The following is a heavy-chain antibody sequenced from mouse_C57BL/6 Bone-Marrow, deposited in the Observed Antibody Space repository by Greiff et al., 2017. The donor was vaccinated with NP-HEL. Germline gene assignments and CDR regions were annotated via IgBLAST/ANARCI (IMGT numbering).Heavy chain of an antibody. J-gene: IGHJ4*01. Sequence: EVQLQQSGGGLVQPGGSLKLSCAASGFTFSDYYMYWVRQTPEKRLEWVAYISNGGGSTYYPDTVKGRFTISRDNAKNTLYLQMSRLKSEDTAMYYCARHRYYDGYAMDYWGQGTSVTVSS. D-gene: IGHD1-1*01. CDR1: GFTFSDYY. CDR2: ISNGGGST. CDR3: ARHRYYDGYAMDY. V-gene: IGHV5-12*01.